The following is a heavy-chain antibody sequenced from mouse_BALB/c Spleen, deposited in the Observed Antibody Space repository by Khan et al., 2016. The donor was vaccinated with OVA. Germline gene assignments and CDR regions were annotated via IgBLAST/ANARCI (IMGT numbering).Heavy chain of an antibody. V-gene: IGHV1-20*02. J-gene: IGHJ2*01. D-gene: IGHD1-1*01. CDR2: INPHVGET. CDR3: ARIYRSDFDY. Sequence: VQLKESGPEPVKPGASVKISCKASGYSFTGYFMNWVMQSHGKSLEWIVRINPHVGETFYNQKFKDKATLTVDESSSTAHMELRSLASEDSAVYYCARIYRSDFDYWGEGTALAVTA. CDR1: GYSFTGYF.